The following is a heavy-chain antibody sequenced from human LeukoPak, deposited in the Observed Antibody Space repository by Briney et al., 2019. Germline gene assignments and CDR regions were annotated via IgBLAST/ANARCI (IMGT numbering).Heavy chain of an antibody. CDR1: RYTFTSYY. Sequence: ASVKVSCKASRYTFTSYYMYWVRQAPGQGLEWMGISNPSGGSTSYAQKFQGRVTMTRDMSTSTDYMELSSLRSEDTAVYYCARDNSVEDTAWWFDPWGQGTLVTVSS. CDR3: ARDNSVEDTAWWFDP. D-gene: IGHD4-23*01. J-gene: IGHJ5*02. CDR2: SNPSGGST. V-gene: IGHV1-46*01.